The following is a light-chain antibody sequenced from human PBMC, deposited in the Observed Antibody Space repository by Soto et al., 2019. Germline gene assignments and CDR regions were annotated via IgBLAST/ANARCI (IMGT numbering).Light chain of an antibody. J-gene: IGKJ3*01. V-gene: IGKV4-1*01. Sequence: DIVMTQSPDSLALSLGERATINCKSSRSVLSSSNNKNFLAWYQQKPRQPPRLLIYWASTRESGVPDRFSGSGSGPDVTLTISSLQAEDVAVYYCQQYYSSPFTFGPGTKVEIK. CDR1: RSVLSSSNNKNF. CDR2: WAS. CDR3: QQYYSSPFT.